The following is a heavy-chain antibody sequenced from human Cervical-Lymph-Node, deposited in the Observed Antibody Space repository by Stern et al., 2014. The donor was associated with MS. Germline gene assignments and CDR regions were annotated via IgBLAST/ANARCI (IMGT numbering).Heavy chain of an antibody. V-gene: IGHV3-13*01. CDR2: IGTAGDT. D-gene: IGHD3-3*02. J-gene: IGHJ4*02. CDR1: EFIVSTYD. Sequence: EVQLVESGGGLVQLGGSLRLSCAASEFIVSTYDMNWVRQVTGKGLEWVSGIGTAGDTHYPGSVKGRFTISRDDAENSLYLQMNSLKAGDTAVYYCTRGDSMTGFDFWGQGILVTVSS. CDR3: TRGDSMTGFDF.